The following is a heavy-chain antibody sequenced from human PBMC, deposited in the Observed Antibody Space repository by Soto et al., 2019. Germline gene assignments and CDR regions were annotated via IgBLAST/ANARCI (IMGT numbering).Heavy chain of an antibody. D-gene: IGHD4-17*01. CDR2: IYYSGST. Sequence: TCALCVGSIKSWGYSWRWIQKPPGKGLEWIGYIYYSGSTYYNPSLKSRVTISVDTSKNQFSLKLSSVTAADTAVYYCAGYGGNSAGNWFDPWSRGTLVTVSS. CDR3: AGYGGNSAGNWFDP. CDR1: VGSIKSWGYS. V-gene: IGHV4-30-2*05. J-gene: IGHJ5*02.